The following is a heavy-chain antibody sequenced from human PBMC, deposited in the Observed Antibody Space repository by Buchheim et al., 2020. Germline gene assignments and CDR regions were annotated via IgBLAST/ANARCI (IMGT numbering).Heavy chain of an antibody. J-gene: IGHJ5*02. D-gene: IGHD3-22*01. CDR3: ARRQPSGSWFDP. Sequence: EVQLVESGGGLVQPGGSLRLSCAVSGFTVSSDSMSWVRQAPGKGLEWVSAIYGGGATYYTDSVKGRFNISRDRSKNTPYIQMNRLRVEDTAMYYCARRQPSGSWFDPWGQGTL. CDR2: IYGGGAT. CDR1: GFTVSSDS. V-gene: IGHV3-66*01.